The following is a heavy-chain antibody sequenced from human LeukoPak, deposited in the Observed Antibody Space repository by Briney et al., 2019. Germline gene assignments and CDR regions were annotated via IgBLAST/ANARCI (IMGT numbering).Heavy chain of an antibody. D-gene: IGHD6-13*01. V-gene: IGHV5-51*01. CDR2: IYPGDSDT. Sequence: GESLKISCKGSGYRFTSYWIDWVRQMPGKGLEWMGSIYPGDSDTRYSPSFQGPVTMSTDKSITTAYLQWSSLKTSDTAIYYCARRELRELAGWFDPWGQGTLVTVSS. CDR1: GYRFTSYW. CDR3: ARRELRELAGWFDP. J-gene: IGHJ5*02.